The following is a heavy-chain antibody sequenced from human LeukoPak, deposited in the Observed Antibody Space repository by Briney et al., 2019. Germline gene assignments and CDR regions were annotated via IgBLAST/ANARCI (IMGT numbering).Heavy chain of an antibody. CDR3: ATHYRGSHYYYMDV. Sequence: GASVRVSCKASGYSFTSFGMNWVRQAPGQGLEWLGWINTNTGNPTYGQGFTGRFVFSMDTSVSTAYLQISSLKAEDTAVYYCATHYRGSHYYYMDVWGKGTTVIVSS. CDR2: INTNTGNP. J-gene: IGHJ6*03. D-gene: IGHD1-26*01. CDR1: GYSFTSFG. V-gene: IGHV7-4-1*02.